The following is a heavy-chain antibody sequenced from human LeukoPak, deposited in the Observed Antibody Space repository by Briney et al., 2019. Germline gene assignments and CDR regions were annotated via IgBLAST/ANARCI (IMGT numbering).Heavy chain of an antibody. CDR3: AELGITMIGGV. J-gene: IGHJ6*04. D-gene: IGHD3-10*02. CDR1: GFTFSSYE. V-gene: IGHV3-48*03. Sequence: GGSLRLSCAASGFTFSSYERNWVRQAQGKGLEWVSYISSSGSTIYYADSVKGRFTISRDNAKNSLYLQMNSLRAEDTAVYYCAELGITMIGGVWGKGTTVTISS. CDR2: ISSSGSTI.